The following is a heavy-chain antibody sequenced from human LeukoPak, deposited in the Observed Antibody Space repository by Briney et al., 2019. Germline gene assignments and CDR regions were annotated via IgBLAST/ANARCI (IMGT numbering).Heavy chain of an antibody. CDR3: AREGRVSGYDFDC. CDR2: INSDGSSI. CDR1: GFTFSSYW. Sequence: GGSLRLSCAASGFTFSSYWMHWVRQAPGKGLVWVSRINSDGSSITYADSVRGRFTISRDNAKNTLYLKMNSLRVEDTAVYYCAREGRVSGYDFDCWGQGTLVTVSS. D-gene: IGHD5-12*01. V-gene: IGHV3-74*03. J-gene: IGHJ4*02.